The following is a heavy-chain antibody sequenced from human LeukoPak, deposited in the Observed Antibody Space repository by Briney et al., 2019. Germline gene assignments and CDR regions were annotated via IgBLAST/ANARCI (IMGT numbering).Heavy chain of an antibody. CDR2: IYTSGST. CDR3: ARDSSGSKALDY. J-gene: IGHJ4*02. CDR1: GGSISSGSYY. V-gene: IGHV4-61*02. D-gene: IGHD3-22*01. Sequence: KTSETLSLTCTVSGGSISSGSYYWSWIRQPAGKGLEWIGRIYTSGSTNYNPSLKSRVTISVDTSKNQFSLKLSSVTAADTAVYYCARDSSGSKALDYWGQGTLVTVSS.